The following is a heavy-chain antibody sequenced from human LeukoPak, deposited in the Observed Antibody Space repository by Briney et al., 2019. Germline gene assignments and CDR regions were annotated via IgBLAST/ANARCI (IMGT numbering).Heavy chain of an antibody. CDR3: ARRGYCSSTSCYPRNSYYCIDV. J-gene: IGHJ6*03. CDR1: GFTFDDYG. Sequence: PGGSLRLSCVASGFTFDDYGMSWVRQAPGKGLEWVSGINWNGGSTGYADSVKGRFTISRDNAKNSLYLQMNSLRAEDTALYYCARRGYCSSTSCYPRNSYYCIDVWGKGTTVTVSS. V-gene: IGHV3-20*04. D-gene: IGHD2-2*01. CDR2: INWNGGST.